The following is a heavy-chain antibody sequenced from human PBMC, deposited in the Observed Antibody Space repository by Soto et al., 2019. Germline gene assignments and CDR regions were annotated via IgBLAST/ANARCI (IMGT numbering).Heavy chain of an antibody. CDR3: ARPYTMVDAFDI. D-gene: IGHD3-10*01. Sequence: PXESLKISCKVSGYSFTTYWIGRVRQMPGKGLEWMGVIYPGDSDTRYSPSFQGQVTISADKSISTAYLQWRSLKASDTAIYYCARPYTMVDAFDIWGQGTMATVSS. CDR2: IYPGDSDT. J-gene: IGHJ3*02. V-gene: IGHV5-51*01. CDR1: GYSFTTYW.